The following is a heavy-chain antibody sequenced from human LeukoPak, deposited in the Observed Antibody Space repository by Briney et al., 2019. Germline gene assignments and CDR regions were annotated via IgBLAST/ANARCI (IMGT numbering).Heavy chain of an antibody. CDR1: GFTFSSHS. CDR3: ARVRYPGIAVAGTQFDY. D-gene: IGHD6-19*01. Sequence: GGSLRLSCAASGFTFSSHSMNWVRQAPGKGLEWVSYISSSSSTIYYADSVKGRFTISRDNSKNTLYLQMNSLRAEDTAVYYCARVRYPGIAVAGTQFDYWGQGTLVTVSS. J-gene: IGHJ4*02. V-gene: IGHV3-48*01. CDR2: ISSSSSTI.